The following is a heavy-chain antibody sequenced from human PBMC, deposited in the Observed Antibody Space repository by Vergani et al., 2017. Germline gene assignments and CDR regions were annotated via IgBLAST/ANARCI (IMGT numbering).Heavy chain of an antibody. Sequence: QGQLVESGGGVVQRGGSLRLSCATSGFTLSNYDMQWIRQGPGKGLEFVAFIQFDGRNQYYADSGKGRFTLSRDFSKNTLYLQMNSLRTDDTATYYCAKHFRGWGIDYWGQGTQVIVSS. CDR3: AKHFRGWGIDY. CDR1: GFTLSNYD. D-gene: IGHD3-16*01. CDR2: IQFDGRNQ. J-gene: IGHJ4*02. V-gene: IGHV3-30*02.